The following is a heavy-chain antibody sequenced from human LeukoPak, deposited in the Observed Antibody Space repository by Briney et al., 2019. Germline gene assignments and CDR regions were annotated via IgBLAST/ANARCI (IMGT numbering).Heavy chain of an antibody. Sequence: ASVKVSCKASEYTFTGYYMHWVRQAPGQGLEWMGWINPNSGGTNYAQKFQGRVTMTRDTSISTAYMELSRLRSDDTAVYYCLIGFWSGIYAFDIWGQGTMVTVSS. CDR2: INPNSGGT. J-gene: IGHJ3*02. CDR1: EYTFTGYY. V-gene: IGHV1-2*02. D-gene: IGHD3-3*01. CDR3: LIGFWSGIYAFDI.